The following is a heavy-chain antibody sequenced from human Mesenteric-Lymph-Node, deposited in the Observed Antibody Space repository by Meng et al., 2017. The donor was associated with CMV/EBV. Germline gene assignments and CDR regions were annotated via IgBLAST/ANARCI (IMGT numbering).Heavy chain of an antibody. D-gene: IGHD4-17*01. CDR3: ARSYDYGDPFDY. CDR2: IYHSGST. J-gene: IGHJ4*02. CDR1: GGSSSSSNW. Sequence: CAVSGGSSSSSNWWSWVRQPPGKGLEWIGEIYHSGSTNYNLSLKSRVTISVDKSKNQFSLKLSSVTAADTAVYYCARSYDYGDPFDYWGQGTLVTVSS. V-gene: IGHV4-4*02.